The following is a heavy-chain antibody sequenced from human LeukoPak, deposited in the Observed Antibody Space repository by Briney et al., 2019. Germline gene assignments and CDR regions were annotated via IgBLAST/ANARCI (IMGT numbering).Heavy chain of an antibody. V-gene: IGHV5-51*01. D-gene: IGHD4-17*01. CDR2: IYPGDSDT. CDR1: GYSFTSYW. Sequence: GESLKISCKGSGYSFTSYWIGWVRQTRGKGLEWMGIIYPGDSDTRYSPSFQGQVTISADKSIRTAYLQWSSLKAPHTAMYYCARQGAGDAPDYWGQRTLVPVSS. J-gene: IGHJ4*02. CDR3: ARQGAGDAPDY.